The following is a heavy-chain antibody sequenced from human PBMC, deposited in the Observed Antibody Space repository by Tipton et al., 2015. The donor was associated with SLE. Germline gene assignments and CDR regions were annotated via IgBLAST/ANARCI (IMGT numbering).Heavy chain of an antibody. Sequence: QSGAEVKKPGSSVKVSCKASGGTFSSYAISWVRQAPGQGLEWMGGIIPIFGTANYAQKFQGRVTITADESTSTAYMELSSLRSEDTAVYYCARGYSSSWSPLKGSVEYFQHWGQGTLVTVSS. V-gene: IGHV1-69*01. CDR3: ARGYSSSWSPLKGSVEYFQH. J-gene: IGHJ1*01. D-gene: IGHD6-13*01. CDR2: IIPIFGTA. CDR1: GGTFSSYA.